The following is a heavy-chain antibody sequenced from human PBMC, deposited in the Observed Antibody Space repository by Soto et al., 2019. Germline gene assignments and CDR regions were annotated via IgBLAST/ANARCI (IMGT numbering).Heavy chain of an antibody. D-gene: IGHD4-17*01. Sequence: GASVKVSCKASGYTFTSYYMHWVRQAPRQGLEWMGIINPSGGSTSYAQKFQGRVTMTRDTSTSTVYMELSSLRSEDTAVYYCVRIEANDYGDYPFDYWAQGTLVPVSS. J-gene: IGHJ4*02. CDR2: INPSGGST. CDR3: VRIEANDYGDYPFDY. CDR1: GYTFTSYY. V-gene: IGHV1-46*03.